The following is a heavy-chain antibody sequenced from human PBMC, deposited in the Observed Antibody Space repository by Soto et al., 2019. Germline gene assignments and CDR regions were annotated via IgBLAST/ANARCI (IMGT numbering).Heavy chain of an antibody. CDR2: INPNSGNI. CDR1: GNTFTSYD. Sequence: ASVKVSCKASGNTFTSYDIDWVRQATGHGLEWMGWINPNSGNIGYAQKFQGRVTMTRDTAIRTAYMEVSRLRSDDTAVYYCARGRASGSYYLLDYWGQGTLVTVS. D-gene: IGHD3-10*01. CDR3: ARGRASGSYYLLDY. J-gene: IGHJ4*02. V-gene: IGHV1-8*01.